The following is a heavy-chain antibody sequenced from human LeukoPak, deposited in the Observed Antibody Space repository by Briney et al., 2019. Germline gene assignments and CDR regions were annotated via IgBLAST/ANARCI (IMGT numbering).Heavy chain of an antibody. V-gene: IGHV1-3*03. J-gene: IGHJ4*02. CDR2: INAGNGNT. CDR1: GYTFTGYY. D-gene: IGHD5-12*01. CDR3: ATTRSRYSGYDWETPFDY. Sequence: GASVKVSCKASGYTFTGYYMHWVRQAPGQRLEWMGWINAGNGNTKYSQEFQGRVTITRDTSASTAYMELSSLRSEDMAVYYCATTRSRYSGYDWETPFDYWGQGTLVTVSS.